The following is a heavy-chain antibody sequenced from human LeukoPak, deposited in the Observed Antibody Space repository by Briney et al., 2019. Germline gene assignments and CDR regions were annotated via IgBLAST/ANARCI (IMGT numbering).Heavy chain of an antibody. D-gene: IGHD4-23*01. CDR3: ARGPDYGGSDYYYYGMDV. CDR1: GGSFSGYY. J-gene: IGHJ6*02. Sequence: SETLSLTCAVYGGSFSGYYWSWIRQPPGKGLEWIGEINHSGSTNYNPSLKSRVTISVDTSKNKFSLKLSSVTAADTAVYYCARGPDYGGSDYYYYGMDVWGQGTTVTVSS. V-gene: IGHV4-34*01. CDR2: INHSGST.